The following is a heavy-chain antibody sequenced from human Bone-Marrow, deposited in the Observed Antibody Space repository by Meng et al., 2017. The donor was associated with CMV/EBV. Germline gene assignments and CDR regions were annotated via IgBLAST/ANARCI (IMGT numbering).Heavy chain of an antibody. D-gene: IGHD3-10*01. Sequence: GGSLRLSCAASGFTFSSYWMHWVRQAPGKGLVWVSRINSDGSSTSYADSVKGRFTISRDNAKSTLYLQMNSLRAEDTAVYYCASAWYGSGSLPFDYWGQGTLFTVSS. V-gene: IGHV3-74*01. CDR2: INSDGSST. J-gene: IGHJ4*02. CDR1: GFTFSSYW. CDR3: ASAWYGSGSLPFDY.